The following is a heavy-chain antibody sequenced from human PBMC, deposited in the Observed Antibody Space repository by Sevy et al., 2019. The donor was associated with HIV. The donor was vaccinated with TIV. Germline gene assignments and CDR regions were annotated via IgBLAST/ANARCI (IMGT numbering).Heavy chain of an antibody. CDR2: IKGAGSDK. Sequence: GGSLRPSCAASGFTFRANWMNWVRQAPGKGLEWVANIKGAGSDKHYVDSVEGRFTISRDNAKNLLYLQMNSLRVEDTAVYYCAHETFGRCESWGQGTLVTVSS. CDR3: AHETFGRCES. D-gene: IGHD3-16*01. J-gene: IGHJ4*02. V-gene: IGHV3-7*01. CDR1: GFTFRANW.